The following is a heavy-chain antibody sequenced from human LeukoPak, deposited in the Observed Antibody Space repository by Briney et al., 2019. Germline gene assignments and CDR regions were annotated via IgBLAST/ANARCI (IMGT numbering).Heavy chain of an antibody. V-gene: IGHV3-33*06. J-gene: IGHJ4*02. D-gene: IGHD4-17*01. CDR1: GFTFSSYG. Sequence: GGSLRLSCAASGFTFSSYGMDWVRQAPGKGLEWVAVIWYDGSNKYYADSVKGRFTISRDNSKNTLYLQMNSLRAEDTAVYYCAKDRGMTTVTYYYFDYWGQGTLVTVSS. CDR3: AKDRGMTTVTYYYFDY. CDR2: IWYDGSNK.